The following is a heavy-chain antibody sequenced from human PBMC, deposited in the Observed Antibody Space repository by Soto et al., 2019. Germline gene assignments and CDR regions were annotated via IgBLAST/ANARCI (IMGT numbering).Heavy chain of an antibody. J-gene: IGHJ4*02. CDR1: GFTFSSYW. D-gene: IGHD5-18*01. CDR2: IKQDGSEK. Sequence: GGSLRLSCAASGFTFSSYWMSWVRQAPGKGLEWVANIKQDGSEKYYVDSVKGRFTISRDNAKNSLYLQMNSLRAEDTAVYYCARVLGSPGLDTAMVEDYWGQGTLVTVSS. V-gene: IGHV3-7*01. CDR3: ARVLGSPGLDTAMVEDY.